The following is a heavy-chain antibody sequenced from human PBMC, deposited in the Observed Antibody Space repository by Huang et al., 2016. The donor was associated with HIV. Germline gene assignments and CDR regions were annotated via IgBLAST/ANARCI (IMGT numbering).Heavy chain of an antibody. CDR2: INTNTGNP. J-gene: IGHJ6*02. D-gene: IGHD3-10*01. V-gene: IGHV7-4-1*02. CDR3: TREAGGTTFYMDV. Sequence: VLLVQSGSELKKRGASVKVSCRASGYKFIHYAMNWVRQAPGQGLEWMVWINTNTGNPASAQNFIRRVLFSLDTSVNTAYLEISNLRAEDTAVYFCTREAGGTTFYMDVWGAGTTVTVS. CDR1: GYKFIHYA.